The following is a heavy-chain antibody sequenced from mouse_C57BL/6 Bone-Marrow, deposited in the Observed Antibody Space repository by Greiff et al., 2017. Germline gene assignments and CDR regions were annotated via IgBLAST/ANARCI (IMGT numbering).Heavy chain of an antibody. CDR3: ARDGYDAWFAY. Sequence: VQVVESGPELVKPGASVKISCKASGYAFSSSWMNWVKQRPGKGLEWIGRIYPGDGDTNYNGKFKGKATLTADKSSSTAYMQRCSLTSEDSSVYFSARDGYDAWFAYWGQGTLVTVSA. V-gene: IGHV1-82*01. J-gene: IGHJ3*01. CDR2: IYPGDGDT. D-gene: IGHD2-2*01. CDR1: GYAFSSSW.